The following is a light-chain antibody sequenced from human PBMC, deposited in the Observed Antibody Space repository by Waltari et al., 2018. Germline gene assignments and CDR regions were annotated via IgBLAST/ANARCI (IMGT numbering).Light chain of an antibody. CDR1: RTVTSH. CDR2: AVS. J-gene: IGKJ4*01. CDR3: QQSYSSQRT. Sequence: IQMTQSPSSLSASVGDRLTVPCRASRTVTSHLHWYQQKSGKAPKLLIYAVSTLEPGVPSRFSGSGSGTDFNLTISSLQPEDFATYYCQQSYSSQRTFGGGTKVE. V-gene: IGKV1-39*01.